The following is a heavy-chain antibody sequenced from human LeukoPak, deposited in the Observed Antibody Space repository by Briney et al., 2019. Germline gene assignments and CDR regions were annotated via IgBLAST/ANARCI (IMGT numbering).Heavy chain of an antibody. V-gene: IGHV3-7*01. CDR3: ARIVGGGIDY. D-gene: IGHD2-15*01. CDR1: GFTFSTFW. Sequence: GGSLRLSCVASGFTFSTFWMSWVRQAPGKGLEWVANIKQEGSEKYYMDFVEGRFTLFRDNAMNLLYLQMSSLRAEDTAVYYCARIVGGGIDYWGQGTLVTVSS. CDR2: IKQEGSEK. J-gene: IGHJ4*02.